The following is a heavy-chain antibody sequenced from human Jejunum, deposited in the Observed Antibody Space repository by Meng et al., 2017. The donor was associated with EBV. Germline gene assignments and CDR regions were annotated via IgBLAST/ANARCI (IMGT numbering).Heavy chain of an antibody. D-gene: IGHD3-16*02. V-gene: IGHV3-21*02. CDR3: VRDSSFNVH. CDR1: GFTFSSYS. Sequence: VLLGEYGGGLLKPGEPVRHSFAASGFTFSSYSMNWVSQAPGKGQEWVSYISIGSSVIYYADSVKGRFTISRDDAKNSLSLQMNNLGADDTAVYYCVRDSSFNVHWGQGTLVTVSS. CDR2: ISIGSSVI. J-gene: IGHJ4*02.